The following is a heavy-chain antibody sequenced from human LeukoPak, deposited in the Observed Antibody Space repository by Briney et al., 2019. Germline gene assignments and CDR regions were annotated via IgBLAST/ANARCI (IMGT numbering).Heavy chain of an antibody. CDR2: VSGSGGTT. CDR3: AKHLDNDSSGYYSPYDY. Sequence: GGSLRLSCAASGFSFSSYAMIWVRQAPGKGLEWVSAVSGSGGTTYYEDSVKGRFTITRDNSKNTLYLQMNSLRAEDTAVYYCAKHLDNDSSGYYSPYDYWGQGTLVIVSS. D-gene: IGHD3-22*01. CDR1: GFSFSSYA. J-gene: IGHJ4*02. V-gene: IGHV3-23*01.